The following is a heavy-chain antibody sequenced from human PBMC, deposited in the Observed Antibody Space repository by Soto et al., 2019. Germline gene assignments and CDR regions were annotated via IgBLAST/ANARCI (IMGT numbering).Heavy chain of an antibody. V-gene: IGHV1-3*01. CDR1: GGTFSSYT. CDR3: ARDSGDNWFDP. CDR2: INAINGNT. Sequence: PSVKVSCKASGGTFSSYTISWVRQAPGQGLEWMGRINAINGNTKYSQKFQGRVTITRDTSASTAYMELSSLRSEDTAVYYCARDSGDNWFDPWGQGTLVTVSS. D-gene: IGHD3-10*01. J-gene: IGHJ5*02.